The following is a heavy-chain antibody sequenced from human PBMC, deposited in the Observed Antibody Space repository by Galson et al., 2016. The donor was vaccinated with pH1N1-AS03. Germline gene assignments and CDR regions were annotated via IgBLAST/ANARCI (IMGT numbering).Heavy chain of an antibody. D-gene: IGHD5-24*01. CDR2: INPDGSPT. Sequence: SLRLSCAASGFTFSNYWMQWVRQAPGKGLVSVSRINPDGSPTNYADSVKGRFTISRDNAKNTLFLQMNSLRVEDTAVYYCSRSNYYFDSWGQGTLVTVSS. CDR3: SRSNYYFDS. V-gene: IGHV3-74*01. J-gene: IGHJ4*02. CDR1: GFTFSNYW.